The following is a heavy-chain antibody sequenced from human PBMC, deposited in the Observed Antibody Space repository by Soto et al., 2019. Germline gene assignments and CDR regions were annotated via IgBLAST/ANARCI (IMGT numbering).Heavy chain of an antibody. J-gene: IGHJ4*02. CDR2: IDLTDTYT. Sequence: PGASLKISCTGSGYSFRHNWITWVRQMPGKGLEWMGRIDLTDTYTSYSPSFQGHVSFSADTSIHTAYLQWSSLRASDTAMYYCARRGGAHSDSSGYHYALVYWGQGTPVTVSS. CDR1: GYSFRHNW. V-gene: IGHV5-10-1*01. D-gene: IGHD3-22*01. CDR3: ARRGGAHSDSSGYHYALVY.